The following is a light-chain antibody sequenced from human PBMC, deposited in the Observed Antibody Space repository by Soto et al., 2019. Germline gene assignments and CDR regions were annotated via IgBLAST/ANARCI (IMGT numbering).Light chain of an antibody. J-gene: IGLJ2*01. V-gene: IGLV2-14*03. CDR2: DVR. CDR1: SSDVGGYNF. Sequence: QSALTQPASVSGSPGQSITISCTGTSSDVGGYNFVSWYQQHPGKAPKFIIYDVRNRPSGVSNRFSGSRSGNTASLTISGLQAEDEADYYCRSYTSSSTVIFGGGTKPTVL. CDR3: RSYTSSSTVI.